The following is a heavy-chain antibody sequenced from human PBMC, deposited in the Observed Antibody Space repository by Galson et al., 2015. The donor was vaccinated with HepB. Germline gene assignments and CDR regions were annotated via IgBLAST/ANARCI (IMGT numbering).Heavy chain of an antibody. CDR2: IDPGESYT. D-gene: IGHD3-10*01. CDR1: GYSFTTYW. Sequence: QSGAEVKKPGESLRISCKASGYSFTTYWISWVRQMSGKGLEWMGRIDPGESYTNFSPSFQGHVTISADKSISTAYLQWSSLKASDTAMYYCARHSVMILLPERMPREAFDIWGQGIMVTVSS. V-gene: IGHV5-10-1*01. CDR3: ARHSVMILLPERMPREAFDI. J-gene: IGHJ3*02.